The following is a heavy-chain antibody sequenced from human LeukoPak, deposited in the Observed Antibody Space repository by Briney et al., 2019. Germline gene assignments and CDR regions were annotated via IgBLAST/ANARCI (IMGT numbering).Heavy chain of an antibody. CDR3: ARESPFLGATAHFNY. D-gene: IGHD1-26*01. Sequence: PGGSLRLSCAASGFTFSSYSMNWVRQAPGKGLEWVSSISSSSSYIYYADSVKGRFTISRDNAKNSLYLQMSSLRAEDTAVYYCARESPFLGATAHFNYWGQGTLVTVSS. J-gene: IGHJ4*02. CDR2: ISSSSSYI. V-gene: IGHV3-21*01. CDR1: GFTFSSYS.